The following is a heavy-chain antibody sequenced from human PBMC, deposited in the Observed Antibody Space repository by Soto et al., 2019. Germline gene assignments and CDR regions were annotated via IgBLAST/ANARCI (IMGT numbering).Heavy chain of an antibody. J-gene: IGHJ6*02. CDR3: ARARIAAAGKPKSYYYYGMDV. CDR1: GYTFTSYA. V-gene: IGHV1-3*01. Sequence: ASVKVSCKASGYTFTSYAVHWVRQAPGQRLEWMGWINAGNGNTKYSQKFQGRVTITRDTSASTAYMELSSLRSEDTAVYHCARARIAAAGKPKSYYYYGMDVWGQGTTVTVSS. CDR2: INAGNGNT. D-gene: IGHD6-13*01.